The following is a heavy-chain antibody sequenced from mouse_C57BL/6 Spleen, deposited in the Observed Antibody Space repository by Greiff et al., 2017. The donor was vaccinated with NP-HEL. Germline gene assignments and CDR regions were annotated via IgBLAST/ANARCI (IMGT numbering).Heavy chain of an antibody. V-gene: IGHV1-26*01. J-gene: IGHJ3*01. Sequence: EVQLQQSGPELVKPGASVKISCKASGYTFTDYYMNWVKQSHGKSLEWIGDINPNNGGTSYNQKFKGKATLTVDKSSSTAYMELRSLTSEDSAVYYCAIYDGPFAYWGKGTLVTVSA. D-gene: IGHD2-3*01. CDR1: GYTFTDYY. CDR2: INPNNGGT. CDR3: AIYDGPFAY.